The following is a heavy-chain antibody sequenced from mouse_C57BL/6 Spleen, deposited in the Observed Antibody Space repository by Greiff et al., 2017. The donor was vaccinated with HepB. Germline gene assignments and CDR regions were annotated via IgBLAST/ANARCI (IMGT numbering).Heavy chain of an antibody. V-gene: IGHV1-54*01. Sequence: QVQLQQSGAELVRPGTSVKVSCKASGYAFTNYLIEWVKQRPGQGLEWIGVINPGSGGTNYNEKFKGKATLTADKSSSTAYMPLSSLTSEDSAVYFCARGGTGTTPPYAMDYWGQGTSVTVSS. CDR3: ARGGTGTTPPYAMDY. CDR2: INPGSGGT. J-gene: IGHJ4*01. CDR1: GYAFTNYL. D-gene: IGHD1-1*01.